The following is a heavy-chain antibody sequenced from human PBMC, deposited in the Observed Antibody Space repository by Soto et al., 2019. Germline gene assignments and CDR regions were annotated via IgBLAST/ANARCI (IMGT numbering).Heavy chain of an antibody. CDR3: ARGDSTVSSVFDY. J-gene: IGHJ4*02. V-gene: IGHV4-31*03. CDR2: ILHNGDT. CDR1: GGPFSGGGYY. Sequence: QVQLQESGPGLVKPSQTLSLTCTVSGGPFSGGGYYWSWVRQAPGKGLEWMGYILHNGDTSYNPSLKSRITISKDTAKWQFSLNLSSVTAADTAVYYCARGDSTVSSVFDYWGQGMLVTVSS. D-gene: IGHD4-17*01.